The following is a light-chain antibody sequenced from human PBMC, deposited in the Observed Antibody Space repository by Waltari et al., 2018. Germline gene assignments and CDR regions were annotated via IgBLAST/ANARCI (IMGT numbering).Light chain of an antibody. Sequence: SYELTQPPSVSVSPGQTAKIPCSGDALPKQYTYWYQQKPGQAPLLVIYKDTERPSGIPERFSGSSSRTTVTLTISGVQAEDEADYYCLSAYSGGSQGVFGGGTKLTVL. CDR1: ALPKQY. CDR2: KDT. CDR3: LSAYSGGSQGV. V-gene: IGLV3-25*03. J-gene: IGLJ2*01.